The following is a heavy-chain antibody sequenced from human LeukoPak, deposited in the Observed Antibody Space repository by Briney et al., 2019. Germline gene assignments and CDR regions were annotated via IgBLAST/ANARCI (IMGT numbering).Heavy chain of an antibody. Sequence: PGGSLRLSCAASGFTFGNAWMSWVRQAPGKGLEWVGRIKSKTDGGTTDYAAPVKGRFTISRDDSKNTLYLQMNSLKTEDTAVYYCAKDVAARPRYYFDYWGQGTLVTVSP. J-gene: IGHJ4*02. V-gene: IGHV3-15*01. CDR3: AKDVAARPRYYFDY. CDR1: GFTFGNAW. D-gene: IGHD6-6*01. CDR2: IKSKTDGGTT.